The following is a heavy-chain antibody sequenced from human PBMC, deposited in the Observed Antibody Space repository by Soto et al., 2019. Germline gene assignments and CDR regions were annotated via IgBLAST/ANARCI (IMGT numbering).Heavy chain of an antibody. J-gene: IGHJ6*02. D-gene: IGHD1-1*01. CDR2: IWYDGSNK. Sequence: GGSLRLSCAASGFTFSSYGMHWVRQAPGKGLEWVAVIWYDGSNKYYADSVKGRFTISRDNSKNTLYLQMNSLRAEDTAVYYCARRGNNADYYYYGMDVWGQGTTVTVSS. V-gene: IGHV3-33*01. CDR1: GFTFSSYG. CDR3: ARRGNNADYYYYGMDV.